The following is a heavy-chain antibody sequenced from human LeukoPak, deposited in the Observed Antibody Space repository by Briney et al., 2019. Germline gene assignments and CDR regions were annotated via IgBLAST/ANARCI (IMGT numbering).Heavy chain of an antibody. CDR1: GFTFSTYC. J-gene: IGHJ4*02. CDR3: ARDGGYCSSTSCYPYFDY. Sequence: PGRSLRLSCAAYGFTFSTYCMSWVRQAPGKGLEWVANIKQNGSEKYSVDTVKGRFTIYRDNAKNSLYLHMNSLRAEDTAVYYCARDGGYCSSTSCYPYFDYWGQGTLVTVSS. D-gene: IGHD2-2*01. V-gene: IGHV3-7*01. CDR2: IKQNGSEK.